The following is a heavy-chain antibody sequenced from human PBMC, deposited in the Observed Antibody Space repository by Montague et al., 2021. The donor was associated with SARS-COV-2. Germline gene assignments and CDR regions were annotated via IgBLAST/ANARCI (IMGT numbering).Heavy chain of an antibody. D-gene: IGHD6-19*01. J-gene: IGHJ4*02. Sequence: TLSLTCTVSGGSISSGSYYWSWIRQPAGKGLEWIGRISISGSTNYNPSLKSRVTISVDTSKNQFSLKLSSVTAADTAVYYCAREIAVAGLFDYWGQGTLVTVSS. CDR3: AREIAVAGLFDY. V-gene: IGHV4-61*02. CDR1: GGSISSGSYY. CDR2: ISISGST.